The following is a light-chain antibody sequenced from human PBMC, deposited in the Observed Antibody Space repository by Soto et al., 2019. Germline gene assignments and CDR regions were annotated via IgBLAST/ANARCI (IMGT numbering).Light chain of an antibody. V-gene: IGKV1-39*01. CDR2: SAA. CDR1: HYINSY. Sequence: DIQMTQSPSSLSASVGDGVTITCRASHYINSYLNWYQQKPGNAPRLLISSAASLQVGVPSRFSGSGSGTDFSLSISSLQPEDFATYYCQQSFSIPWTFGQGTRVEIK. J-gene: IGKJ1*01. CDR3: QQSFSIPWT.